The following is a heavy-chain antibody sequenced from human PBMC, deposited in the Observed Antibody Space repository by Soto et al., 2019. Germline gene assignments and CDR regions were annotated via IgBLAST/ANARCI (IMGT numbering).Heavy chain of an antibody. CDR1: GFTFSSYW. CDR3: ARVDDSAWYTRDY. D-gene: IGHD6-19*01. V-gene: IGHV3-7*01. J-gene: IGHJ4*02. Sequence: EVHLVESGGGLVQPGGSLRLSCGASGFTFSSYWMNWVRQAPGKGLEWVANIKQDGSETSYVDSVQGRFTISRDNTKNSLYLQMNNLRAEDTAVYYCARVDDSAWYTRDYWGQGTLVTVSS. CDR2: IKQDGSET.